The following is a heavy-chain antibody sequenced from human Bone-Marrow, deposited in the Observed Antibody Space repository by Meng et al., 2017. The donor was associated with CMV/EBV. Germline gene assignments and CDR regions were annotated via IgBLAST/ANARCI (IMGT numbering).Heavy chain of an antibody. D-gene: IGHD2-2*01. J-gene: IGHJ3*02. CDR2: IYYSGST. CDR1: GGSISSGDYY. CDR3: ARIEGSPGSAFDI. Sequence: LRLSCTVSGGSISSGDYYWSWIRQPPGKGLEWIGYIYYSGSTYYNPSLKSRVTLSVDTSKNQFTLNPSHVTAEDTALYYCARIEGSPGSAFDIWGQGTMVTVSS. V-gene: IGHV4-30-4*08.